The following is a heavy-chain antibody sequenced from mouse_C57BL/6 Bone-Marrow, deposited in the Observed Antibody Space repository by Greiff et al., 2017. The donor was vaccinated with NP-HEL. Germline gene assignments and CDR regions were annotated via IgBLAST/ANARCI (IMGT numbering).Heavy chain of an antibody. Sequence: VQLQQSGPELVKPGASVKISCKASGYSFTGYYMNWVKQSPEKSLEWIGEINPSTGGTTYNQKFKAKATLTVDKSSSTAYMQLKSMTTEDSAVYYWALPGFDYWGQGTTLTVSS. CDR1: GYSFTGYY. CDR2: INPSTGGT. V-gene: IGHV1-42*01. CDR3: ALPGFDY. J-gene: IGHJ2*01.